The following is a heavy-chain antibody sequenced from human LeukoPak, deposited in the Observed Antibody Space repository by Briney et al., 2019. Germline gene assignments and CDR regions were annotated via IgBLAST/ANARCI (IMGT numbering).Heavy chain of an antibody. D-gene: IGHD3-16*01. CDR2: IYTSGST. Sequence: SETLSLTCTVSGGSISSGSYYWSWIRQPAGKGLEWIGRIYTSGSTNYNPSLKSRVTISVDTSKNQFSLKLSSVTAADTAVYYCARGPWMSLGGDYFDYWGQGTLVTVSS. J-gene: IGHJ4*02. CDR1: GGSISSGSYY. V-gene: IGHV4-61*02. CDR3: ARGPWMSLGGDYFDY.